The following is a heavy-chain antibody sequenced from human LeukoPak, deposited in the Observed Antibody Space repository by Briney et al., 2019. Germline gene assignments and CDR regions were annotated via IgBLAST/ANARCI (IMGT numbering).Heavy chain of an antibody. V-gene: IGHV3-30-3*01. CDR2: ISYDGSNK. Sequence: GGSLRLSCAASRFTFSSYAMHWVRQAPGKGLEWVAVISYDGSNKYYADSVKGRFTIPRDNSKNTLYLQMNSLRAEDTAVYYCAREGNGYYDSSGYSGAFDIWGQGTMVTVSS. CDR3: AREGNGYYDSSGYSGAFDI. CDR1: RFTFSSYA. D-gene: IGHD3-22*01. J-gene: IGHJ3*02.